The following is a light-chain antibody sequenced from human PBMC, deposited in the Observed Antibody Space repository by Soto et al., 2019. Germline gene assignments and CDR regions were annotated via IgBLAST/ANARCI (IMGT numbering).Light chain of an antibody. Sequence: EIVLTQSPATLSLSPGQRATLSCRASQSVKTFLVWYQHRPGQAPRVLIYDASHRASGIPSRFSGSGSGTEFTLTISSLQPDDFATYYCQHYNSYSEAFGQGTKVDIK. CDR3: QHYNSYSEA. CDR2: DAS. J-gene: IGKJ1*01. V-gene: IGKV3-11*01. CDR1: QSVKTF.